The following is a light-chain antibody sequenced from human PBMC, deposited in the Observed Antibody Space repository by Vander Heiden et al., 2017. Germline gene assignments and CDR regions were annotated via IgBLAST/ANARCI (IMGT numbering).Light chain of an antibody. V-gene: IGKV3-15*01. CDR2: GAS. CDR1: ESVSKN. CDR3: QQYNNRSPLS. J-gene: IGKJ4*01. Sequence: ETVMTQSPDTLSVSPGQRATLSCRASESVSKNLAWYQHKPGQAPRLLIYGASTRATGIPGRFSGSGSGTEFTLTISSLQSEDFAVYYCQQYNNRSPLSFGGGTKVEIK.